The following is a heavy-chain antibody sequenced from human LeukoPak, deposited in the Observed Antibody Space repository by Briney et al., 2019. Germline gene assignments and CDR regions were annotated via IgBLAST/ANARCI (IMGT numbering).Heavy chain of an antibody. CDR1: GFSFPYG. CDR2: ISSSGSTI. CDR3: AKGEYHQDGIGENRFDN. D-gene: IGHD5-24*01. Sequence: GGSLRLSCEASGFSFPYGMNWVRQAPGKGLEWVSYISSSGSTIYYADSVKGRFTTSRDNAKNSVFLQMSSLRPEDTAVYYCAKGEYHQDGIGENRFDNWGQGALVTVSS. V-gene: IGHV3-48*01. J-gene: IGHJ4*02.